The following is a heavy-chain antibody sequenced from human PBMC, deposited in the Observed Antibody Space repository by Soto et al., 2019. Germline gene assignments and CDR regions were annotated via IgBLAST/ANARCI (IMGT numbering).Heavy chain of an antibody. CDR1: GFTFSSYS. D-gene: IGHD4-17*01. CDR2: ISSSSSTI. Sequence: GGSLRLSCAASGFTFSSYSMNWVRQAPGKGLEWVSYISSSSSTIYYADSVKGRFTISRDNAKNSLYLQMNSLRDEDTAVYYCARSIPLGGHDYGDYHFDYWGQGTLVTVSS. CDR3: ARSIPLGGHDYGDYHFDY. V-gene: IGHV3-48*02. J-gene: IGHJ4*02.